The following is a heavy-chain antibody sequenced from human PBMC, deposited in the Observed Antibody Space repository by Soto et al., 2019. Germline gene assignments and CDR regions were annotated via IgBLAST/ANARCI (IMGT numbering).Heavy chain of an antibody. V-gene: IGHV3-20*01. Sequence: EVQLVESGGGVVRPGGSLRLSCAAAGFTFDDYGMRWGRQAPGKGLEWVSGITWNGGSTGYADSVKGRFTISRANAKISLYLQMNSVGAEDTALYRCAGYNYGDYVFDYWGQGTLVAVSS. J-gene: IGHJ4*02. CDR3: AGYNYGDYVFDY. CDR1: GFTFDDYG. CDR2: ITWNGGST. D-gene: IGHD4-17*01.